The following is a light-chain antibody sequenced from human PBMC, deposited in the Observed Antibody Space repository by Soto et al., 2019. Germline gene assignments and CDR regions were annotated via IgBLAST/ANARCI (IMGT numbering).Light chain of an antibody. CDR2: EAS. J-gene: IGKJ2*01. CDR3: QQYSTYSNT. V-gene: IGKV1-5*01. CDR1: QSIDRC. Sequence: EIQMTQSPSTLSASVGDRVTLTCRASQSIDRCLAWYQQKPGKAPKLLIYEASNLKSAVPARFSGSGSGTEFTLTITSLQPDDFGLYYCQQYSTYSNTFGQGTKVEIK.